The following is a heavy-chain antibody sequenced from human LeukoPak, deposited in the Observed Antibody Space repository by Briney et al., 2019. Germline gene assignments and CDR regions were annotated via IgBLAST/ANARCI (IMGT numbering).Heavy chain of an antibody. V-gene: IGHV4-59*01. CDR1: GGSISSYY. Sequence: SETLSLTCTVSGGSISSYYWSWVRQPPGKGLEWIGNIYYTGSTNYNPSLKSRVTISVDTSKNQFSLKLSSVTAADTAVYYCARAFSSGWYPYSIGGLWFDYWGQGTLVTVSS. D-gene: IGHD6-19*01. CDR2: IYYTGST. CDR3: ARAFSSGWYPYSIGGLWFDY. J-gene: IGHJ4*02.